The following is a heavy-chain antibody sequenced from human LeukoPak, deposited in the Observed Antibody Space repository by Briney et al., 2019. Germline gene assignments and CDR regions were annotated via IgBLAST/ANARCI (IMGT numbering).Heavy chain of an antibody. V-gene: IGHV4-34*01. D-gene: IGHD3-22*01. CDR2: INHSGST. CDR1: GGSFSGYY. Sequence: SETLSLTCAVYGGSFSGYYWSWIRQPPGKGLEWIGEINHSGSTNYNPSLKSRVTISVDTSKNQFSLKLSSVTAADTAVYYCARMNYYASSGTYYFDDWGQGTLVTVSS. J-gene: IGHJ4*02. CDR3: ARMNYYASSGTYYFDD.